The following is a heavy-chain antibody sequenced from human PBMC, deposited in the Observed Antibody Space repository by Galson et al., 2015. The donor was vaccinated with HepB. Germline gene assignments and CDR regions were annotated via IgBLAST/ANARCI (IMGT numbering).Heavy chain of an antibody. Sequence: SETLSLTCTVSGGSISSSSYYWGWIRQPPGKGLEWIGSIYYSGSTYYNPSLKSRVTISVDTSKNQFSLKLSSVTAADTAVYYCASRGEDQPDFDYWGQGTLVTVSS. CDR3: ASRGEDQPDFDY. CDR2: IYYSGST. V-gene: IGHV4-39*01. CDR1: GGSISSSSYY. D-gene: IGHD3-16*01. J-gene: IGHJ4*02.